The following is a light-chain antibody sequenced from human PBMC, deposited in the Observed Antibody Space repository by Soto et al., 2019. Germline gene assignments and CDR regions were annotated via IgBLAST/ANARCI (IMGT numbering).Light chain of an antibody. CDR2: AAF. Sequence: AIQMTQSPSSLSASVGDRVTITCRASQGIGNDLVWYQQRPGKAPKLLIYAAFSLQNGVPSRFSGSRSGTDFILTISSLQPEDFATYYCLQDYNYPLTFGQGTKVEIK. CDR1: QGIGND. J-gene: IGKJ1*01. V-gene: IGKV1-6*01. CDR3: LQDYNYPLT.